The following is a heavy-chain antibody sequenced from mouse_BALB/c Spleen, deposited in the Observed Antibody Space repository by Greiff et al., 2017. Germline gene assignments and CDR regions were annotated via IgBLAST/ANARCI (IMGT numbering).Heavy chain of an antibody. CDR1: GYSITSGYY. D-gene: IGHD2-1*01. CDR3: ARGGGYGNYD. J-gene: IGHJ3*01. CDR2: ISYDGSN. Sequence: EVKVEESGPGLVKPSQSLSLTCSVTGYSITSGYYWNWIRQFPGNKLEWIGYISYDGSNNYNPSLKNRISITRDTSKNQFFLKLNSVTTEDTATYYCARGGGYGNYDWGQGTLVTVSA. V-gene: IGHV3-6*02.